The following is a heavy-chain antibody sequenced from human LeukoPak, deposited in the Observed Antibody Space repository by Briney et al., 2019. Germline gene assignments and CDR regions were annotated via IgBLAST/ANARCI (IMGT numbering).Heavy chain of an antibody. V-gene: IGHV4-59*08. CDR1: GGSISSYY. D-gene: IGHD6-13*01. CDR3: ARHGGSSSWSMGGHDTFDI. Sequence: ASETLSLTCTVSGGSISSYYWSWIRQPPGKGLEWIGYIYYSGSTNYNPSLKSRVTISVDTSKNQFSLKLSSVTAADTAVYYCARHGGSSSWSMGGHDTFDIWGQGTMVTVSS. J-gene: IGHJ3*02. CDR2: IYYSGST.